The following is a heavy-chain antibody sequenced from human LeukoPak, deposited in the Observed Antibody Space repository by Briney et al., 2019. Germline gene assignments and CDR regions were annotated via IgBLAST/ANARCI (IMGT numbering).Heavy chain of an antibody. CDR3: ARDFWYGGPGGYYYGMDV. Sequence: SETLSLTCTVSGGSISSYCWSWIRQPPGKGLEWIGYIYYSGSTNYNPSLKSRVTISVDTSKNQFSLKLSSVTAADTAVYYCARDFWYGGPGGYYYGMDVWGQGTTVTVSS. CDR1: GGSISSYC. D-gene: IGHD4-23*01. J-gene: IGHJ6*02. CDR2: IYYSGST. V-gene: IGHV4-59*01.